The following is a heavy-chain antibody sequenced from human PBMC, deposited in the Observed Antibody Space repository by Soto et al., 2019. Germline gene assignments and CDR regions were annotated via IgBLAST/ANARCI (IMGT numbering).Heavy chain of an antibody. CDR2: IYYSGST. CDR1: GGSINSYY. V-gene: IGHV4-59*01. D-gene: IGHD1-26*01. CDR3: ARRYGGNFDY. J-gene: IGHJ4*02. Sequence: QVQLQESGPGLVKPSETLSLTCTVSGGSINSYYWSWIRQPPGKGLEWIGYIYYSGSTNYNPSLKSRVPIYVDTSKNPFSLKLSSVTAADTAVYYCARRYGGNFDYWGQGTLVTVSS.